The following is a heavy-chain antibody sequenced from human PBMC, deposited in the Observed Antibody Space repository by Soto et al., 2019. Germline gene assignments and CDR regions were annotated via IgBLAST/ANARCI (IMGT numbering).Heavy chain of an antibody. CDR2: IIPLYGTV. Sequence: QAHLAQSGAEVKKPGSSVTVSCKASGGTFNSYGISWVRQAPGQGLDWMGVIIPLYGTVNYAQKFQGRVSITPEKTTSKAYMELNSLRSGDTGVYYCARVRVIRGVIPSHFGLWGQGTLVTVSS. J-gene: IGHJ4*02. D-gene: IGHD3-10*01. CDR1: GGTFNSYG. CDR3: ARVRVIRGVIPSHFGL. V-gene: IGHV1-69*06.